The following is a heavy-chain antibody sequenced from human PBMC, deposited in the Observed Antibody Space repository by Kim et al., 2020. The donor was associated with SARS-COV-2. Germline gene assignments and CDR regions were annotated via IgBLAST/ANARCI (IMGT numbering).Heavy chain of an antibody. V-gene: IGHV3-48*02. Sequence: GGSLRLSCAASGFTFSSYSMNWVRQAPGKGLEWVSYISSSSSTIYYADSVKGRFTISRDNAKNSLYLQMNSLRDEDTAVYYCARDHIHPGIAAADSDYFDYWGQGTLVTVSS. D-gene: IGHD6-13*01. CDR1: GFTFSSYS. CDR3: ARDHIHPGIAAADSDYFDY. CDR2: ISSSSSTI. J-gene: IGHJ4*02.